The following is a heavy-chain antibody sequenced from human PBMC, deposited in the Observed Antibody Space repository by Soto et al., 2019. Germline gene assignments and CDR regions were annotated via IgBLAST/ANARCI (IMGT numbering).Heavy chain of an antibody. CDR2: IYHSGST. V-gene: IGHV4-61*01. CDR3: GGGGYYDYFQY. CDR1: GGSVSSGSYY. Sequence: PSETLSLTCTVSGGSVSSGSYYWSWIRQPPGKGLEWIAYIYHSGSTNYNPSLNSRVTISVDTSKKQISLKLSSVTAADTAVYYWGGGGYYDYFQYGGQGTLVTVSS. D-gene: IGHD6-19*01. J-gene: IGHJ1*01.